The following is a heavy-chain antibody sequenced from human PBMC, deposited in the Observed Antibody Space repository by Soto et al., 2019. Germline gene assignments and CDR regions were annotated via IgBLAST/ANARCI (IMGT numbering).Heavy chain of an antibody. CDR2: IDWDDEK. V-gene: IGHV2-70*01. CDR1: GFSLSTSGMC. J-gene: IGHJ5*02. Sequence: GSGPTLVNPTQTLTLTCTFSGFSLSTSGMCVSWIRQPPGKALEWLALIDWDDEKYYSTSLKTRLTISKDTSKNQVVLTMTNMDPVDTATYYCARSVGHQLLSGFDPWGQGTLVTVSS. CDR3: ARSVGHQLLSGFDP. D-gene: IGHD2-2*01.